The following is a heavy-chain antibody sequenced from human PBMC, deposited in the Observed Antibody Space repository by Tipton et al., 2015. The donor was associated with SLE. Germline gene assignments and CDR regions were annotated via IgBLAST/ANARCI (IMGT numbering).Heavy chain of an antibody. CDR3: ARATVTLRAFDI. D-gene: IGHD4-17*01. J-gene: IGHJ3*02. Sequence: TLSLTCTVSGGSISSGDYYWSWIRQPPGKGLEWIGYIYYSGSTYYNPSLKSRVTISVDTSKNQFSLKLSSVTAADTAVYYCARATVTLRAFDIWGQGTMVTFSS. CDR2: IYYSGST. CDR1: GGSISSGDYY. V-gene: IGHV4-30-4*01.